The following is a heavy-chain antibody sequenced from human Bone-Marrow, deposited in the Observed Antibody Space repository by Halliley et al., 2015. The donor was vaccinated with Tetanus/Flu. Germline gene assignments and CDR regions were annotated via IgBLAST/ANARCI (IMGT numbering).Heavy chain of an antibody. V-gene: IGHV3-23*01. CDR1: GFAFSTYT. D-gene: IGHD3-16*01. Sequence: SLRLSCAASGFAFSTYTMNWVRQAPGKGLEWVSALSRSGGSTFYADSVKGRFTISRDNSKNTLYLQMNSLRAEDTAVYYCAKGRSNVPQYFDYWGQGTLVTVSS. J-gene: IGHJ4*02. CDR2: LSRSGGST. CDR3: AKGRSNVPQYFDY.